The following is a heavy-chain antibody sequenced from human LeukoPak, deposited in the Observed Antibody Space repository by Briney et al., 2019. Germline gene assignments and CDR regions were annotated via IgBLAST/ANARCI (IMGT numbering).Heavy chain of an antibody. J-gene: IGHJ6*02. CDR2: TYYSGST. V-gene: IGHV4-59*01. D-gene: IGHD6-13*01. Sequence: SETLSLTCTVSGGSISSYYWSWIRQPPGKGLEWIGYTYYSGSTNFNPSLKSRVTISVDTSKGQFSLKLSSVTAANTAVYYCASFPSYSSSWYNHYYYGMDVWGQGTTVTVSS. CDR3: ASFPSYSSSWYNHYYYGMDV. CDR1: GGSISSYY.